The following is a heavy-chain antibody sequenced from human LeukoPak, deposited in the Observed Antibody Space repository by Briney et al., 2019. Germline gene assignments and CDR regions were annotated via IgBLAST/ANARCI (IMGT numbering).Heavy chain of an antibody. J-gene: IGHJ4*02. CDR2: ISSSGGTI. CDR1: GGSVSSGDYY. CDR3: ARAAVVTSPFDY. V-gene: IGHV3-11*01. Sequence: LSLTCTVSGGSVSSGDYYMSWIRQAPGKGLEWVSYISSSGGTIYFADSVKDRFTISRDNAKNSLDLQMKSLRAEDTAMYYCARAAVVTSPFDYWGQGTLVTVSS. D-gene: IGHD4-23*01.